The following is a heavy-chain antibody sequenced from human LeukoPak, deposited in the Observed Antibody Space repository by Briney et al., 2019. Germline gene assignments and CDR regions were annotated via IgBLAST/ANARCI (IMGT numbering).Heavy chain of an antibody. D-gene: IGHD6-25*01. Sequence: PGGSLRLSCAASGFTFSSYTMSNIGTSSTTIYYADSVKGRFTIPRDNAKNSLYLQMNSLRADDTAVYYCARFAAGGSYYYYMDVWGKGTTVTDSS. CDR3: ARFAAGGSYYYYMDV. J-gene: IGHJ6*03. CDR2: IGTSSTTI. V-gene: IGHV3-48*01. CDR1: GFTFSSYT.